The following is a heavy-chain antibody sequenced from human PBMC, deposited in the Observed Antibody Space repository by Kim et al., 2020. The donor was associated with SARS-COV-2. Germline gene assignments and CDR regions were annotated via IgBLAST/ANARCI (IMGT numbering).Heavy chain of an antibody. CDR3: ARGNYYGMDV. V-gene: IGHV3-74*01. J-gene: IGHJ6*02. CDR2: INSDGSTT. CDR1: GFTFSSYW. Sequence: GGSLRLSCAASGFTFSSYWMHWVRQAPGKGLVWASRINSDGSTTYYTDSVKGRFTISRDNAKNTLYLQMNSLRAEDTAVYYCARGNYYGMDVWGQGTTVT.